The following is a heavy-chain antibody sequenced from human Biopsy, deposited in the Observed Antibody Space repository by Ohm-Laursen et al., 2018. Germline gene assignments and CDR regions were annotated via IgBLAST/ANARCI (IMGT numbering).Heavy chain of an antibody. J-gene: IGHJ1*01. V-gene: IGHV1-69*06. CDR2: NIPILGTG. D-gene: IGHD3-9*01. Sequence: SVTVSCQAPGGTFSNYGVNWVRQAPGQGLEWLGGNIPILGTGNYAQKFQDRVTVAADTSTSTATMELRSLRSNDTAVYYCATKLTGYFHHWGQGTLVIVSS. CDR3: ATKLTGYFHH. CDR1: GGTFSNYG.